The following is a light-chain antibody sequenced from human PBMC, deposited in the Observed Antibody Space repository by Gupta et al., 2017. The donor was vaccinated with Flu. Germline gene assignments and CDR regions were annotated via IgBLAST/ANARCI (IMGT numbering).Light chain of an antibody. J-gene: IGKJ1*01. CDR3: QQYYSTPWT. CDR1: QNILSRANNKSF. CDR2: WAS. Sequence: DIVMIQSPDSLAVSLAERATINCKSSQNILSRANNKSFLRWYQQKPGQPPKLLIYWASTRESGVPDRFSGSGSGTDFTLTSSSLQAEDVAVYYCQQYYSTPWTFGQGTKVEIK. V-gene: IGKV4-1*01.